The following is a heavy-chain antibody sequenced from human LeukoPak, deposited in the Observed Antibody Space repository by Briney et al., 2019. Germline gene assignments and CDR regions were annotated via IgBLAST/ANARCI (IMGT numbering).Heavy chain of an antibody. CDR2: IIWNTGSV. D-gene: IGHD6-19*01. CDR1: GFTFDDYA. V-gene: IGHV3-9*01. CDR3: ARDGVKQWLVPGDWFDP. Sequence: PGGSLRLSCAASGFTFDDYAMHWVRQAPGKGLEWVSGIIWNTGSVGYADSVKGRFTISRDNSKNTLYLQMNSLRAEDTAVYYCARDGVKQWLVPGDWFDPWGQGTLVTVSS. J-gene: IGHJ5*02.